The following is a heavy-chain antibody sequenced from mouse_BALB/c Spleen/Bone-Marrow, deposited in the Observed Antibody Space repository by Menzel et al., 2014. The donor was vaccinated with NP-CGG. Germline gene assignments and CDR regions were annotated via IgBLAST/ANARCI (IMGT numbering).Heavy chain of an antibody. Sequence: EVKVVESGGGLVKPGGSLKLSCAASGFTFSSYAMSWVRQTPEKRLEWVATISSGGSYTYYPDSVKGRFTISRDNAKNTLYLQMSSLRSEDTAMYYCARGGGYDWYFDGWGAGTTVTVAS. V-gene: IGHV5-9-1*01. D-gene: IGHD2-2*01. CDR2: ISSGGSYT. CDR3: ARGGGYDWYFDG. J-gene: IGHJ1*01. CDR1: GFTFSSYA.